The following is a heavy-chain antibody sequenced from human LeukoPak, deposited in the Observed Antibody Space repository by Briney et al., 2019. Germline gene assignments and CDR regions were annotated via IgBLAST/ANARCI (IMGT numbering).Heavy chain of an antibody. CDR1: GYTLTELS. V-gene: IGHV1-24*01. CDR2: FDPEDGET. Sequence: ASVKVSCKVSGYTLTELSMHWVRQAPGKGLEWMGGFDPEDGETIYAQKFQGRVTMTEDTSTDTAYMELSSLRSEDTAVYYCAKDHSSIAVAGTPAGVVDYWGQGTLVTVSS. D-gene: IGHD6-19*01. J-gene: IGHJ4*02. CDR3: AKDHSSIAVAGTPAGVVDY.